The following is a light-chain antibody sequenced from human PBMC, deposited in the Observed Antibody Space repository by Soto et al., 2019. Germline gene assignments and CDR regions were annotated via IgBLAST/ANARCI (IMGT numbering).Light chain of an antibody. Sequence: QSVLTQPPSAYGTPGQRVTISCSGSSSNIGSNYVYWYQQLPGTAPKLLIYRNNQRPSGVPDRFSGSKSGTSASLAISGLRSEDEADYYCAAWDDSRVVFGGGTKVTVL. J-gene: IGLJ2*01. CDR2: RNN. V-gene: IGLV1-47*01. CDR1: SSNIGSNY. CDR3: AAWDDSRVV.